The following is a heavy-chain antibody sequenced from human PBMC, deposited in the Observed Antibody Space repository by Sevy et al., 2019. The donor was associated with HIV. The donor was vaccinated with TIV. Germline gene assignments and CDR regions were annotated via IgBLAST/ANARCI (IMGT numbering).Heavy chain of an antibody. CDR2: TYYRSKWYN. CDR3: AREGTGRRPRIAAAGRHPRVESFDF. D-gene: IGHD6-13*01. Sequence: QSQTLSLTCAISGDSVSSNSAAWNWIRQSPSRGLEWLGRTYYRSKWYNDYAVSVKSQITINPDTSKNHFSLRLNSVTPEATAVYYCAREGTGRRPRIAAAGRHPRVESFDFWGQGTMVTVSS. CDR1: GDSVSSNSAA. V-gene: IGHV6-1*01. J-gene: IGHJ3*01.